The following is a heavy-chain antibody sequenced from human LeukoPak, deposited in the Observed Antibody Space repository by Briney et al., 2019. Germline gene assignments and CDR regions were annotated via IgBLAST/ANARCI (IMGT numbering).Heavy chain of an antibody. V-gene: IGHV4-31*03. J-gene: IGHJ4*02. Sequence: SQTLSLTCTVSGGSISSGGYYWSWIRQHLGKGLEWIGYIYHSGSTYYNPSLKSRVTISVDTSKNQFSLKLSSVTAADTAVYYCARFPDYYDSSGYNDYWGQGTLVTVSS. D-gene: IGHD3-22*01. CDR2: IYHSGST. CDR3: ARFPDYYDSSGYNDY. CDR1: GGSISSGGYY.